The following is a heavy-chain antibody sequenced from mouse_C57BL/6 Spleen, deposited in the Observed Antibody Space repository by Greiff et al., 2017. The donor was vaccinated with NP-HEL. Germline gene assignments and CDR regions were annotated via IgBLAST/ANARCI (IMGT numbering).Heavy chain of an antibody. Sequence: QVQLQESGPGLVAPSQSLSITCTVSGFSLTSYAISWVRQPPGKGLEWLGVIWTGGGTNYNSALKSRLSISKDNSKSQVFLKMNSLQTADTARYYCARRGLDSSGYGYFDVWGTGTTVTVSS. CDR1: GFSLTSYA. CDR3: ARRGLDSSGYGYFDV. V-gene: IGHV2-9-1*01. D-gene: IGHD3-2*02. J-gene: IGHJ1*03. CDR2: IWTGGGT.